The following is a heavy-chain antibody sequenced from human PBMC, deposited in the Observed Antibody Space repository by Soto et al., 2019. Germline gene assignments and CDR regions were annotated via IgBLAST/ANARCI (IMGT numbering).Heavy chain of an antibody. CDR3: TRVLTGTYYYYMDV. CDR1: GGSIRSYY. V-gene: IGHV4-59*01. Sequence: PSETLSLTCTVSGGSIRSYYWSWVRQPPGKGLEWIGYISYNGNTNYNPSLKSGVTISVDTSKNQVSLKLSSVTAADTAVYYCTRVLTGTYYYYMDVWGKGTTVTVSS. D-gene: IGHD1-20*01. J-gene: IGHJ6*03. CDR2: ISYNGNT.